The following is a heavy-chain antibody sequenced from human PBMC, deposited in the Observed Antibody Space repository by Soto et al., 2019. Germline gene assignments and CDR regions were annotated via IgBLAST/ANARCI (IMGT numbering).Heavy chain of an antibody. D-gene: IGHD1-26*01. CDR3: EGVDDDGGSYDD. J-gene: IGHJ4*02. V-gene: IGHV3-30*01. Sequence: QVHLVESGGGVVHTGRSLRLSCAASGFTFNTYAMHWVRQAPGKGLEWVAVISYDGFNKYYADSVKGRFTISRDNSKNTLYLQMNRLNPESSAVYYCEGVDDDGGSYDDWGQVTLGTVSS. CDR2: ISYDGFNK. CDR1: GFTFNTYA.